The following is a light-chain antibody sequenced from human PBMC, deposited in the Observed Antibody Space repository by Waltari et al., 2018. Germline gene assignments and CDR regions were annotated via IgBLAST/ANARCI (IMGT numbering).Light chain of an antibody. V-gene: IGKV1-33*01. CDR2: DEY. CDR3: QQYDNLPWT. Sequence: DIQMTQSPSSLSASVGDRVTITCQASQDISNYLNWYQQKPGKAPKLLIYDEYNLATGVPSRISGSGSGKDFTFTISSLQPEDIATYYCQQYDNLPWTFGQGTKVEIK. CDR1: QDISNY. J-gene: IGKJ1*01.